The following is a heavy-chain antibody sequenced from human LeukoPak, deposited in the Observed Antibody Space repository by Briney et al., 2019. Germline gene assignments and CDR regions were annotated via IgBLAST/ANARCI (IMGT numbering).Heavy chain of an antibody. J-gene: IGHJ4*02. CDR2: INPSGGST. V-gene: IGHV1-46*01. CDR3: ARDIVVVPAARKGLDY. D-gene: IGHD2-2*01. CDR1: GYTFTSYY. Sequence: GASVKVSCKASGYTFTSYYMHWVRQAPGQGLEWMGIINPSGGSTSYAQKFQGRVTMTRDTSTSTVYMELSSLRSEDTAVYYCARDIVVVPAARKGLDYWGQGTLVTVSS.